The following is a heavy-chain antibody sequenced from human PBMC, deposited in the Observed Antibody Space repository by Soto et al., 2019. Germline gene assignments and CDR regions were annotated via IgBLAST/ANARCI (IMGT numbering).Heavy chain of an antibody. CDR3: ARSLFGITMVRGQYYFDY. Sequence: QVPLVQSGAEVKKPGASVKVSCKASGYTFTSYGISWVRQAPGQGLEWMGWISAYNGNTNYAQKLQGRVTMTTDTSTSTAYMELRSLRSDDTAVYYCARSLFGITMVRGQYYFDYWGQGTLVTVSS. D-gene: IGHD3-10*01. CDR2: ISAYNGNT. J-gene: IGHJ4*02. V-gene: IGHV1-18*04. CDR1: GYTFTSYG.